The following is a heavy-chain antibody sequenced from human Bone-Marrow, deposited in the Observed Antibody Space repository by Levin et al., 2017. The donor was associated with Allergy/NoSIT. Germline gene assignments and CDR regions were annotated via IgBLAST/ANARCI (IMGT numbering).Heavy chain of an antibody. J-gene: IGHJ4*02. D-gene: IGHD3-10*01. Sequence: LSLTCAASGFPVSSNYMSWVRQAPGKGPEWVSVIYSGGSTYYADSVKGRFTISRDNSKNTLYLQMNSLRAEDTAVYYCARGWFGELLSHWGQGTLVTVSS. V-gene: IGHV3-53*01. CDR2: IYSGGST. CDR1: GFPVSSNY. CDR3: ARGWFGELLSH.